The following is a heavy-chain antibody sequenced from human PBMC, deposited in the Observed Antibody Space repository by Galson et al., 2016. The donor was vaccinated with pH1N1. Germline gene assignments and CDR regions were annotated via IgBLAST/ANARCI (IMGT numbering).Heavy chain of an antibody. CDR2: ISSSSTI. V-gene: IGHV3-48*01. D-gene: IGHD1-14*01. CDR3: VRVNHYYYYGMDV. Sequence: SLRLSCAASGFTFSSYSMNWVRQAPGKGLEWVSYISSSSTIYYADSVKGRFTISRDNAKNSLYLQMNSLRAEDTAVYYCVRVNHYYYYGMDVWGQGTLVTVSS. J-gene: IGHJ6*02. CDR1: GFTFSSYS.